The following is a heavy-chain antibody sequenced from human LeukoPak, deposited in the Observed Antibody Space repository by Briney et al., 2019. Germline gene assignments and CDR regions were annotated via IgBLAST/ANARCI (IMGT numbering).Heavy chain of an antibody. CDR1: GYTFTSYD. CDR2: MNPNSGNT. Sequence: ASVKVSCKASGYTFTSYDINWVRQATGQGLEWMGWMNPNSGNTGYAQKFQGRVTMTRNTSISTAYMELSSLRSEDTAVYYCARGRTDYGDFGIWGQGTMVTVSS. J-gene: IGHJ3*02. D-gene: IGHD4/OR15-4a*01. CDR3: ARGRTDYGDFGI. V-gene: IGHV1-8*01.